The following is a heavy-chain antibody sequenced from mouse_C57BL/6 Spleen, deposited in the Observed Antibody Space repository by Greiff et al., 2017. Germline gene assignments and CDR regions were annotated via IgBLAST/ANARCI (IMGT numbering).Heavy chain of an antibody. CDR2: FYPGSGSI. CDR3: ARHDYYGSSDDY. V-gene: IGHV1-62-2*01. J-gene: IGHJ2*01. Sequence: QVQLQPSGAELVKPGASVKLSCKASGYTFTEYTIHWVKQRSGQGLEWIGWFYPGSGSIKYNEKFKDKATLTADKSSSTVYMELSSLTSEDSAVYVCARHDYYGSSDDYWGQGTTLTVAS. D-gene: IGHD1-1*01. CDR1: GYTFTEYT.